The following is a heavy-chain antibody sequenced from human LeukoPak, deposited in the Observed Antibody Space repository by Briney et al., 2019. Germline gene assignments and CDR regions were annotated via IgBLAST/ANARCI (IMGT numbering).Heavy chain of an antibody. CDR1: GYTFTSYY. J-gene: IGHJ6*03. CDR3: ARDLGIAVAGHYYYYMDV. CDR2: INPSGGST. D-gene: IGHD6-19*01. Sequence: ASVKVSCKASGYTFTSYYMHWVRQAPGQGLEWMGIINPSGGSTSYAQKFQSRVTMTRDMSTSTVYMELSSLRSEDTAVYYCARDLGIAVAGHYYYYMDVWGKGTTVTVSS. V-gene: IGHV1-46*01.